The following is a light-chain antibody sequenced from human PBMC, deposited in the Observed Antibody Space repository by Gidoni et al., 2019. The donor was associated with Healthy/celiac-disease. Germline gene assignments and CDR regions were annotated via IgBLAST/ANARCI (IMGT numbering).Light chain of an antibody. Sequence: DIQLTQSPSFLSASVGDRVTITCRASQSISSYLNWYQQKPGKAPKLLIYAASSLQSGVPSRFSGSGSGTDFTLTISILQPEDFATYYCQQSYSTPWTFXXXTKVEIK. J-gene: IGKJ1*01. CDR2: AAS. CDR1: QSISSY. CDR3: QQSYSTPWT. V-gene: IGKV1-39*01.